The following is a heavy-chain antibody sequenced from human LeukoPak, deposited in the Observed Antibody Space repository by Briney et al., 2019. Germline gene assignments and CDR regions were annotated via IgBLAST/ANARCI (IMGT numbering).Heavy chain of an antibody. V-gene: IGHV4-34*01. J-gene: IGHJ4*02. CDR1: GGSFSGYY. CDR3: ARAEATYYYGSGSYYYFDY. CDR2: INHSGST. Sequence: PSETLSLTCAVYGGSFSGYYWSWIRQPPGKGLEWIGEINHSGSTNYNPSLKSRVTISVDTSKNQFSLKLSSVTAADTAVYYCARAEATYYYGSGSYYYFDYWGQGTLVTVSS. D-gene: IGHD3-10*01.